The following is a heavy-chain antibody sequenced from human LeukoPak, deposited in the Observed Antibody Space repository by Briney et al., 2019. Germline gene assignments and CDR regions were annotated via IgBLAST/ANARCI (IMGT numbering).Heavy chain of an antibody. CDR1: GYSISSGYY. J-gene: IGHJ3*02. CDR2: IYHSGST. Sequence: ASETLSLTCAVSGYSISSGYYWGWIRQPPGKGLEWIGSIYHSGSTYCNPSLKSRVTISVDTSKNQFSLKLSSVTAADTAVYYCARWTGTTDAFDIWGQGTMVTVSS. CDR3: ARWTGTTDAFDI. D-gene: IGHD1-7*01. V-gene: IGHV4-38-2*01.